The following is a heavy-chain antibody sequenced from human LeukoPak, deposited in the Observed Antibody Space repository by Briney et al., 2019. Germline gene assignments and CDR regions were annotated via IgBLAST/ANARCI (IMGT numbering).Heavy chain of an antibody. D-gene: IGHD1-14*01. J-gene: IGHJ3*02. V-gene: IGHV3-53*01. CDR3: ARDPTDDAFDI. CDR2: IYSGGST. Sequence: GGSLSLSCAAFGFTVSSNYMSWVRQAPGKGLEWVSVIYSGGSTYYADSVKGRFTISRDNSKNTLYLQMNSLRAEDTAVYYCARDPTDDAFDIWGQGTMVTVSS. CDR1: GFTVSSNY.